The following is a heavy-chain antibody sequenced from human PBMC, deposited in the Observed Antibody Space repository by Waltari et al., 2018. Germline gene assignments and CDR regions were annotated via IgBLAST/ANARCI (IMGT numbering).Heavy chain of an antibody. D-gene: IGHD3-16*01. V-gene: IGHV3-7*03. J-gene: IGHJ4*02. Sequence: EVQLVASGGGLFQPGGSVSVSCGVSTLSFMRYWMAWFRQAPGKGLEWVATIRPDGGENFYVDSVKGRFSISRDNAKNSFYLQMNSLRVEDTAIFYCATMGAGRAPDYWGQGTLVTVSS. CDR2: IRPDGGEN. CDR1: TLSFMRYW. CDR3: ATMGAGRAPDY.